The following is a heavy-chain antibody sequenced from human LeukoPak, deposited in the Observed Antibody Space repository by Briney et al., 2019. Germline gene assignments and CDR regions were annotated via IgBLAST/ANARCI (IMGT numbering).Heavy chain of an antibody. D-gene: IGHD6-13*01. V-gene: IGHV1-2*04. CDR1: GYTFTHYY. CDR2: INPNRGGT. CDR3: ARVRRNTYSSSWYGGYNWFDP. Sequence: ASVTVSCKPSGYTFTHYYIHLVRQAPRQRLEWIGWINPNRGGTNYEQKFPGWVTMTRDTSISPAYMELSRLSSDRTAVYYCARVRRNTYSSSWYGGYNWFDPWGHRTLVTVSS. J-gene: IGHJ5*02.